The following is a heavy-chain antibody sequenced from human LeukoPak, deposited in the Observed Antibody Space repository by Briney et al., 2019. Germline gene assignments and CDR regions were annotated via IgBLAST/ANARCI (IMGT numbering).Heavy chain of an antibody. Sequence: PSETLSLTCTVSGDSLRKSTFYWVWIRQPPGKGLEWIGSIYYSGGADYNPSLKSRVTMSADTSKNQFSLKLSSVTAADTAVYYCARVPRSYYYYYYMDVWGKGTTVTVSS. J-gene: IGHJ6*03. V-gene: IGHV4-39*07. CDR1: GDSLRKSTFY. CDR3: ARVPRSYYYYYYMDV. CDR2: IYYSGGA.